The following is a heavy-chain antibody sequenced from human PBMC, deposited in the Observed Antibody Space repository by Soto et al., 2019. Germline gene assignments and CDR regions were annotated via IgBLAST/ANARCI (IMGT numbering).Heavy chain of an antibody. CDR1: GFTFSSYS. Sequence: PGGSLRLSCAASGFTFSSYSMNWVRQAPGKGLEWVSYISSSSSTIYYADSVKGRFTISRDNAKNSLYLQMNSLRDEDTAVYYCARDRAYDYHYYYGMDVWGQGTTVTVSS. D-gene: IGHD2-8*01. V-gene: IGHV3-48*02. CDR2: ISSSSSTI. J-gene: IGHJ6*02. CDR3: ARDRAYDYHYYYGMDV.